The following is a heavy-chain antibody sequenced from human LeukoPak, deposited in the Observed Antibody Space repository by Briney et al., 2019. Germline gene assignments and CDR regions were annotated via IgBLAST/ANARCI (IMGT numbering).Heavy chain of an antibody. Sequence: GGSLRLSCAASGFTFSIYTMNWVRQAPGKGLEWVSSISSSSNYIYYADSVKGRFTISRDNAKNSLYLQMNSLRAEDTAVYYCARDYDGSGYFGYWGQGTLVTVSS. V-gene: IGHV3-21*01. CDR1: GFTFSIYT. CDR3: ARDYDGSGYFGY. D-gene: IGHD3-22*01. CDR2: ISSSSNYI. J-gene: IGHJ4*02.